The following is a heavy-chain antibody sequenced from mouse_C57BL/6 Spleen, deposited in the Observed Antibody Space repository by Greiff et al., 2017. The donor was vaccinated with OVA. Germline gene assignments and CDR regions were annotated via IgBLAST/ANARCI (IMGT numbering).Heavy chain of an antibody. J-gene: IGHJ4*01. CDR3: AEYSNYCYAMAY. D-gene: IGHD2-5*01. CDR1: GYAFSSSW. Sequence: QVQLKESGPELVKPGASVKISCKASGYAFSSSWMNWVKQRPGKGLEWIGRIYPGDGDTNYNGKFKGKATLTADKSSSTAYMQLSSLTSEDSAVYFCAEYSNYCYAMAYWGQGTSVTVSS. CDR2: IYPGDGDT. V-gene: IGHV1-82*01.